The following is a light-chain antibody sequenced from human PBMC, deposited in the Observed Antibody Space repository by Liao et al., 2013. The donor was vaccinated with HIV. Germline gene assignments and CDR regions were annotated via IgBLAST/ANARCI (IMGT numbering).Light chain of an antibody. V-gene: IGLV3-21*01. J-gene: IGLJ3*02. CDR3: QVWDSSSDRV. Sequence: SYVLTQPPSESVAPGKTARISCGGNNIGTKSVHWFQQKPGQAPVLVMYYDSARPSGIPERFSGSKSGNTATLTISRVEAGDEADYYCQVWDSSSDRVFGGGTKLTVL. CDR1: NIGTKS. CDR2: YDS.